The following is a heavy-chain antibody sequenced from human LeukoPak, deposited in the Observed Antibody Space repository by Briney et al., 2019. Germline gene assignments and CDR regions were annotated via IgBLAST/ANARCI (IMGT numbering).Heavy chain of an antibody. CDR3: AKANTYYYDSSGYYRPYDAFDI. D-gene: IGHD3-22*01. Sequence: GRSLRLSCAASGFTSSSYAMHWVRQAPGKGLEWVAVISYDGSNKYYADSVKGRFTISRDNSKNTLYLQMNSLRAEDTAVYYCAKANTYYYDSSGYYRPYDAFDIWGQGTMVTVSS. CDR1: GFTSSSYA. J-gene: IGHJ3*02. CDR2: ISYDGSNK. V-gene: IGHV3-30-3*01.